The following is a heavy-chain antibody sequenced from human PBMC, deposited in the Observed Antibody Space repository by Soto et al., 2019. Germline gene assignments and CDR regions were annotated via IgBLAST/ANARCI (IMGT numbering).Heavy chain of an antibody. Sequence: EVQLLESGGGLVQPGGSLRLSYAASGFTFSSYAMSWVRQAPGKGLEWVSAISGSGGSTYYADSVKGRFTISRDNSKNTLYLQMNSLRAEDTAVYYCAKDCRPFMVRGVMINAFDIWGQGTMVTVSS. V-gene: IGHV3-23*01. D-gene: IGHD3-10*01. J-gene: IGHJ3*02. CDR3: AKDCRPFMVRGVMINAFDI. CDR1: GFTFSSYA. CDR2: ISGSGGST.